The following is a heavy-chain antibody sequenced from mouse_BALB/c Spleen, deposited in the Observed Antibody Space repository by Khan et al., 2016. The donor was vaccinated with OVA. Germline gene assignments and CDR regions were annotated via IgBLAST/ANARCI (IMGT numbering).Heavy chain of an antibody. CDR2: ITYSGNP. CDR1: GDSITSGF. Sequence: EVKLEVSGPSLVKPSQTLSLTCSVTGDSITSGFWNWIRKFPGNKFRSMGYITYSGNPYSNPSLKGRISITRDTSKSQYYLQLNSVTTEDTATYYCARSYGSWAMDYWGQGTSVTVSS. D-gene: IGHD1-1*01. J-gene: IGHJ4*01. CDR3: ARSYGSWAMDY. V-gene: IGHV3-8*02.